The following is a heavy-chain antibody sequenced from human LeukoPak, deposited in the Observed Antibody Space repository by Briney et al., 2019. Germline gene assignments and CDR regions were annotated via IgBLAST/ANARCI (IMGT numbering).Heavy chain of an antibody. CDR3: ARDRPCGGDCFLYNWFDP. Sequence: GGSLRLSCAASGFTFSSYGMHWVRQAPGKGLERVAFIRYDGSNKYYADSVKGRFTISRDNSKNTLYLQMNSLRAEDTAVYYCARDRPCGGDCFLYNWFDPWGQGTLVTVSS. V-gene: IGHV3-30*02. CDR2: IRYDGSNK. J-gene: IGHJ5*02. D-gene: IGHD2-21*02. CDR1: GFTFSSYG.